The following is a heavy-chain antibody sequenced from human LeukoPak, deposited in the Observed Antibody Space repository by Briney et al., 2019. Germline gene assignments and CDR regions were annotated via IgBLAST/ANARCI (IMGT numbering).Heavy chain of an antibody. CDR2: ISYDGSNK. Sequence: PGRSLRLSCAASGFTFSSYAMHWVRQAPGKGLEWVAVISYDGSNKYYADSVKGRFTISRDNSKNTLYLQMNSLRAEDTAVYYCARVHLSGYSYGYFDYWGQGTLVTVSS. V-gene: IGHV3-30-3*01. CDR1: GFTFSSYA. D-gene: IGHD5-18*01. CDR3: ARVHLSGYSYGYFDY. J-gene: IGHJ4*02.